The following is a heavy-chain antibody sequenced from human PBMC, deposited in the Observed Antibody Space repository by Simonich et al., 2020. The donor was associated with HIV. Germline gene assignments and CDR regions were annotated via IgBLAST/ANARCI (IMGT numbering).Heavy chain of an antibody. CDR3: ARGFYQRLYYFDY. V-gene: IGHV4-34*01. J-gene: IGHJ4*02. CDR2: INHSGRT. D-gene: IGHD2-2*01. Sequence: QVQLQQWGAGLLKPSETLSLTCAVYGGSFSGYYWSGIRQPPGKGLEWIGEINHSGRTNYNPSLKSRVTISVDTSKNQFSLKLSSVTAADTAVYYCARGFYQRLYYFDYWGQGTLVTVSS. CDR1: GGSFSGYY.